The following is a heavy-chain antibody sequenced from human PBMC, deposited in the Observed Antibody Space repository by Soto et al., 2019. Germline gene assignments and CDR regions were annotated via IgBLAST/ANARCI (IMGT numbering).Heavy chain of an antibody. J-gene: IGHJ4*02. CDR1: GFTFSSYG. D-gene: IGHD4-17*01. Sequence: QVQLVESGGGVVQPGRSLRLSCAASGFTFSSYGMHWVRQAPGKGLEWVAVIWYDGSNKYYADSVKGRFTISRDNSKNTLYLQMNSLRAEDTAVYYCARDRKDGDYFPDYWGQGTLVTVSS. CDR3: ARDRKDGDYFPDY. V-gene: IGHV3-33*01. CDR2: IWYDGSNK.